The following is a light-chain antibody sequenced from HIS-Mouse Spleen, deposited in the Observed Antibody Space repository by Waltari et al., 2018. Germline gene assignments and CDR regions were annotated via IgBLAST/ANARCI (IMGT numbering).Light chain of an antibody. CDR1: ALPKKY. J-gene: IGLJ2*01. CDR3: YSTDSSGNHRV. V-gene: IGLV3-10*01. Sequence: SYELTQPPSVSVSPRQTARITCSGEALPKKYAYWYQQKSGQAPVLVIYEDSKRPSGIPERFSGYSSGTMATLTISGAQVEDEADYYCYSTDSSGNHRVFGGGTKLTVL. CDR2: EDS.